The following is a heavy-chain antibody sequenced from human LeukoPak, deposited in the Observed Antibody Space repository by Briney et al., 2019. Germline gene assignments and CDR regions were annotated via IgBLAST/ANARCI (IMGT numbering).Heavy chain of an antibody. CDR1: GFTFSSYG. J-gene: IGHJ4*02. Sequence: GGSLRLSCAASGFTFSSYGMHWVRQAPGKGLEWVAVISSDGSIKYYADSVKGRFTISRDNSKNTLYLQMNSLRVEDTAVYYCANENYYGSGSYLDYWGQGTLVTVSS. CDR2: ISSDGSIK. D-gene: IGHD3-10*01. V-gene: IGHV3-30*18. CDR3: ANENYYGSGSYLDY.